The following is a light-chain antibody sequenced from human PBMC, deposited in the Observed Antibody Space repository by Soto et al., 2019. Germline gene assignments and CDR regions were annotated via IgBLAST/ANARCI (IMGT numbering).Light chain of an antibody. CDR2: STS. J-gene: IGKJ1*01. CDR3: QQTYRTTT. Sequence: IQMTQSPSSLSASVGDRVTITCRASQSIDTYLNWYQQRPGKAPNLLIYSTSTLQSGVPSRFSGSGSGTDFTLTISSLQPEDVATYYCQQTYRTTTFGQGTKV. V-gene: IGKV1-39*01. CDR1: QSIDTY.